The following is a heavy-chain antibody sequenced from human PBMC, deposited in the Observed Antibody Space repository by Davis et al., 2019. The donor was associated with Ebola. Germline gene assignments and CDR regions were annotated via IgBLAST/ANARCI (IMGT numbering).Heavy chain of an antibody. CDR3: ARDGRMPRMLYGMDV. CDR2: ISDYDGKT. CDR1: GYTFTNYG. Sequence: AASVKVSCKASGYTFTNYGISWVRQTPGQGLEWMGWISDYDGKTNYAQKFQDRVTMTTDRSTSTAHMELRSLRSDDTAVYYCARDGRMPRMLYGMDVWGQGTTVSVSS. D-gene: IGHD3-16*02. J-gene: IGHJ6*02. V-gene: IGHV1-18*04.